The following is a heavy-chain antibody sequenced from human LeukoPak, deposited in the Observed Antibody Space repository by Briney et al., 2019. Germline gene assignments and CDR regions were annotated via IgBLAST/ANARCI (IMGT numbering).Heavy chain of an antibody. D-gene: IGHD1-26*01. V-gene: IGHV3-11*04. CDR2: ISSSGSTI. CDR1: GFTFSDYY. J-gene: IGHJ6*03. CDR3: ATLSGSYLASYYRDV. Sequence: GGSLRLSCAASGFTFSDYYMSWIHQAPGKGLEWVSYISSSGSTIYYADSVKGRFTISRDNAKNSLYPQMNSLRAEDTAVYYCATLSGSYLASYYRDVWGKGTAVTISS.